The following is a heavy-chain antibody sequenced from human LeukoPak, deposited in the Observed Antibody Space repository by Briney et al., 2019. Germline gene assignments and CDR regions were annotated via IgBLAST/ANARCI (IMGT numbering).Heavy chain of an antibody. CDR1: GFSVSNNY. V-gene: IGHV3-53*01. J-gene: IGHJ4*02. D-gene: IGHD3-10*01. CDR3: ARDSAGNQYSSGNFDL. CDR2: LYSGGST. Sequence: GGSLRLSCAASGFSVSNNYMSWVRQAPGKGLEWVSVLYSGGSTYYADSVKGRFTISRDNSNNTVFLEMNSLTADDTAVYFCARDSAGNQYSSGNFDLWGQGTLVTVSS.